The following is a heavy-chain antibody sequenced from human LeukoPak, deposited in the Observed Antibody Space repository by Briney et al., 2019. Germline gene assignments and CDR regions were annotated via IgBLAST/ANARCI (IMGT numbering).Heavy chain of an antibody. CDR1: GYTFTDYY. CDR2: MDPKSGEA. Sequence: ASVKVSCKASGYTFTDYYMHWVRQAPGQGLEWMGWMDPKSGEANHAQKFQGRVTITRDTSASTAYMELSSLRSEDTAVYYCARDHRHYDILTGYSGDGRFDPWGQGTLVTVSS. CDR3: ARDHRHYDILTGYSGDGRFDP. J-gene: IGHJ5*02. D-gene: IGHD3-9*01. V-gene: IGHV1-2*02.